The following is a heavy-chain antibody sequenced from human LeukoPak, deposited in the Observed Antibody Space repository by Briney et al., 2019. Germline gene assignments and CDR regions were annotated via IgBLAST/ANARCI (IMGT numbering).Heavy chain of an antibody. CDR2: IIPILGIA. Sequence: SVKVSCKASGGTFSSYAISWVRQAPGQGLEWMGRIIPILGIANYAQKFQGRVTMTRNTSISTAYMELSSLRSEDTAVYYCASSLSGYDYAPFDYWGQGTLVTVSS. V-gene: IGHV1-69*04. CDR3: ASSLSGYDYAPFDY. CDR1: GGTFSSYA. D-gene: IGHD5-12*01. J-gene: IGHJ4*02.